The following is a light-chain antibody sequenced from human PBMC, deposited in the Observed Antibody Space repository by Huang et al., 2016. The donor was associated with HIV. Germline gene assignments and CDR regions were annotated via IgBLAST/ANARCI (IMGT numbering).Light chain of an antibody. CDR1: QSLVHSDGNTY. J-gene: IGKJ4*01. V-gene: IGKV2-30*02. CDR3: MQGTHWPLT. Sequence: DVVMTQSPLSLPVTLGQPASISCRSSQSLVHSDGNTYLNWFHQRPGQSPRRLIYKVSNRDSGVPDRFSGSCSGTDFTLKISRVEAEDVGVYYCMQGTHWPLTFGGGTKVEIK. CDR2: KVS.